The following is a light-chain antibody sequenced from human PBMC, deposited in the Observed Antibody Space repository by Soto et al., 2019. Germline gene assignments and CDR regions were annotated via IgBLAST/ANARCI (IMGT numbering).Light chain of an antibody. CDR2: AAS. CDR3: QQSYLTPRT. CDR1: QRISSS. J-gene: IGKJ2*01. V-gene: IGKV1-39*01. Sequence: DIQMTQSPSSLSASVGDRVTITCRASQRISSSLNWYQHKVGRAPKLLIYAASSLQTGVPSRFXXSGSGTDXXXXXXSLQPEDFATYYCQQSYLTPRTFGQGTKLEIK.